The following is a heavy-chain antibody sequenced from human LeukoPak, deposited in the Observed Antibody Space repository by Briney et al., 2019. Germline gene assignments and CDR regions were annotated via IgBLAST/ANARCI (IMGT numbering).Heavy chain of an antibody. CDR2: ISGYNGHT. V-gene: IGHV1-18*04. CDR3: ARRRADYGGNYYYFDY. D-gene: IGHD4-23*01. CDR1: GYTFTGYY. Sequence: ASVKVSCKASGYTFTGYYMHWVRQAPGQGLEWMGWISGYNGHTKYAQKVQGRVTMTTDTSTSTAYMELRSLRSDDTAVYYCARRRADYGGNYYYFDYWGQGTLVTVSS. J-gene: IGHJ4*02.